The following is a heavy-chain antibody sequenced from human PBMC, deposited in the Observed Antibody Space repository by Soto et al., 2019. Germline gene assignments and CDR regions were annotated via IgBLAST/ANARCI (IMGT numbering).Heavy chain of an antibody. V-gene: IGHV1-18*01. CDR2: ISAYNGNT. J-gene: IGHJ4*02. Sequence: QVQLVQSGAEVKKPGASVKVSCKASGYTFTSYGISWVRQAPGQGLEWMGWISAYNGNTNYAQKLQGRVTMTTDTSTSQAYMERRSLRSDDTAVYYCASSLLVGYGLEGESDWGQGTLVTVSS. CDR1: GYTFTSYG. CDR3: ASSLLVGYGLEGESD. D-gene: IGHD5-18*01.